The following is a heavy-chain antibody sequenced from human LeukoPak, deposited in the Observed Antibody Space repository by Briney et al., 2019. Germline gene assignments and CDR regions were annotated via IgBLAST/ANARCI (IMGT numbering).Heavy chain of an antibody. Sequence: SETLSLTCTVSGGSISSYYWSWTRQPPGTGLEWIGYIYYSGSTNYNPSLKSRVTISVDTSKNQFSLKLSSVTAADTAMYYCARGSRTSFWYFDLWGRGTLVTVSS. CDR3: ARGSRTSFWYFDL. J-gene: IGHJ2*01. CDR1: GGSISSYY. D-gene: IGHD6-6*01. V-gene: IGHV4-59*01. CDR2: IYYSGST.